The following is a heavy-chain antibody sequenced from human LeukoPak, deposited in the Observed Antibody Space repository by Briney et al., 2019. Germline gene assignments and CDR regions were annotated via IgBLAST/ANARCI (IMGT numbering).Heavy chain of an antibody. V-gene: IGHV1-69*05. J-gene: IGHJ5*02. CDR2: IIPIFGTA. CDR3: AGAFFYDSSGYAPWNWFDP. Sequence: ASVKVSCKASGGTFSSYAISWVRQAPGQGLEWMGGIIPIFGTANYAQKFQGRVTITTDESTSTAYMELSSLRSEDTAVYYCAGAFFYDSSGYAPWNWFDPWGQGTLVTVSS. D-gene: IGHD3-22*01. CDR1: GGTFSSYA.